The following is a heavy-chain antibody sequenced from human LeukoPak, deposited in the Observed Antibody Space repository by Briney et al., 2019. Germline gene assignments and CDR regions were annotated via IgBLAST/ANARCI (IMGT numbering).Heavy chain of an antibody. CDR3: ARGCGRAHCPCFFDY. Sequence: GGSLRLSCAASGFTFSSYWMSGVRQAPGKGLEWVATIRQGEIETHYVDSVKGGFIISRDNSKNSLDLQMSSLRAEDTAVYYCARGCGRAHCPCFFDYWGQGTLVPVSS. D-gene: IGHD2-21*01. J-gene: IGHJ4*02. CDR2: IRQGEIET. V-gene: IGHV3-7*01. CDR1: GFTFSSYW.